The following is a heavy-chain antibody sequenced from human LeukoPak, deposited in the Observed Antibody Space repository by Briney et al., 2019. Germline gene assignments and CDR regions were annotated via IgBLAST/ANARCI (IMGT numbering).Heavy chain of an antibody. V-gene: IGHV4-38-2*02. CDR1: GYSISSGYY. Sequence: PSETLSLTCTVSGYSISSGYYWGWIRPPPGKGLEWIGSIYHSGSTYYNPSLKSRVTISVDTSKNQFSLKLSSVTAADTAVYYCARDIQKTGAPDYWGQGTLVTVSS. J-gene: IGHJ4*02. CDR3: ARDIQKTGAPDY. D-gene: IGHD7-27*01. CDR2: IYHSGST.